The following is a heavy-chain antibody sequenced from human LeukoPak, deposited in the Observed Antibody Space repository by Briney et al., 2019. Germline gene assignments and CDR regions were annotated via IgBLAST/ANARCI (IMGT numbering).Heavy chain of an antibody. D-gene: IGHD3-3*01. V-gene: IGHV3-7*04. CDR1: GFTFSSYW. CDR3: ARARGSGRSWYFDR. CDR2: VKQDGSDK. J-gene: IGHJ2*01. Sequence: SGGSLRLSCAASGFTFSSYWMSWVRQAPGKGLEWVASVKQDGSDKYYVDSVKGRFTISRDNAKNSLYVQMNSLRAEDTAVYYCARARGSGRSWYFDRWGRGTVVTVSS.